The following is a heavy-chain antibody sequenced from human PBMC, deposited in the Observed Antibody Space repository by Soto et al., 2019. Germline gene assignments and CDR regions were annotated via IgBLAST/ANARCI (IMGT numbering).Heavy chain of an antibody. V-gene: IGHV4-59*01. D-gene: IGHD3-10*01. CDR3: ARDRAYYDYYYGMDV. CDR1: GGSISSYY. Sequence: LSLTCTVSGGSISSYYWSWIRQPPGKGLEWIGYIYYSGSTNYNPSLKSRVTISVDTSKNQFSLKLSSVTAADTAVYYCARDRAYYDYYYGMDVWGQGTTVTVSS. CDR2: IYYSGST. J-gene: IGHJ6*02.